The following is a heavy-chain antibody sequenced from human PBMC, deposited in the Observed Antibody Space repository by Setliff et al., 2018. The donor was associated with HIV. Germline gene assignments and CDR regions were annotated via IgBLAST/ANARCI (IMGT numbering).Heavy chain of an antibody. Sequence: ASETLSLTCTVSGGSISSYYWSWIRQPPGKGLEWIGYVYTSETTNYNPSFKSRVTVSVDMSKNQFSLELSSVTAADTAVYYCARDRVAAAGEAYYYYYMDVWGKGTTVTVSS. V-gene: IGHV4-4*08. J-gene: IGHJ6*03. CDR1: GGSISSYY. CDR3: ARDRVAAAGEAYYYYYMDV. CDR2: VYTSETT. D-gene: IGHD6-13*01.